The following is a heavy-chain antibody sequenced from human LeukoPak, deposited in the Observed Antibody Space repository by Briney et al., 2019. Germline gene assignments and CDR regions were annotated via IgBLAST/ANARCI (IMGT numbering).Heavy chain of an antibody. J-gene: IGHJ1*01. CDR2: ISGSGGST. CDR3: VKDKPGRYSSSSWRAPHYFQH. Sequence: PGGSLRLSCAASGFTFSSYAMSWVRQAPGKGLEWVSAISGSGGSTYYADSVKGRFTISRDNSKNTLYLQMNSLRAEDTAVYYCVKDKPGRYSSSSWRAPHYFQHWGQGTLVTVSS. CDR1: GFTFSSYA. D-gene: IGHD6-19*01. V-gene: IGHV3-23*01.